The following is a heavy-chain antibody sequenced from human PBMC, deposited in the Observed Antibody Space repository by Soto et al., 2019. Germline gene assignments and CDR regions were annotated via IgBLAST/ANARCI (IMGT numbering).Heavy chain of an antibody. CDR2: ISGSGGST. V-gene: IGHV3-23*01. Sequence: LGLSCAASGFTFSSYAMSLVRQAPLKGLEWVSAISGSGGSTYYADSVKGRFTISRDNSKNTLYLQMNSLRAEDTAVYYCAKAPYCGGDCYSYFQHWGQGTLVTVSS. D-gene: IGHD2-21*02. CDR1: GFTFSSYA. J-gene: IGHJ1*01. CDR3: AKAPYCGGDCYSYFQH.